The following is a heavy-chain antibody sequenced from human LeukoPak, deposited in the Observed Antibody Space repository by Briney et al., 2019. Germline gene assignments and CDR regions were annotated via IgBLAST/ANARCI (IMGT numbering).Heavy chain of an antibody. Sequence: GGSLRLSCAASGFTFSSYGMHWVRQAPGKGLEWVAVIWYDGSNKYYADSVKGRFTISRDNSKNTLYLQMNSLRAEDTAVYYCARSGAAAGTSFFDYWGQGTLVTVSS. CDR3: ARSGAAAGTSFFDY. D-gene: IGHD6-13*01. CDR1: GFTFSSYG. J-gene: IGHJ4*02. CDR2: IWYDGSNK. V-gene: IGHV3-33*01.